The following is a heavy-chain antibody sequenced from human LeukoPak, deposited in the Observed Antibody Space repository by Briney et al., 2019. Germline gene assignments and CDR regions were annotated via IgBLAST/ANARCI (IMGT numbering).Heavy chain of an antibody. J-gene: IGHJ5*02. CDR1: GYTFTGYY. Sequence: ASVKVSCKASGYTFTGYYLHWVRQAPGRGGEWMGWIYHTSGGTNYAQKFRGRVTMNRDTSISTAYMELSRLRSDDTAVYYCARDKALIAAANKNWFDPWGQGTLVTVSS. CDR2: IYHTSGGT. V-gene: IGHV1-2*02. CDR3: ARDKALIAAANKNWFDP. D-gene: IGHD6-13*01.